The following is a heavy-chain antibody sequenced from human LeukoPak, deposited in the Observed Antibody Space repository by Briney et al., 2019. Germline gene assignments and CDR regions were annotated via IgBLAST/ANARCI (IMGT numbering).Heavy chain of an antibody. CDR1: GFTVSSNY. CDR2: FYSGGST. V-gene: IGHV3-66*04. CDR3: ARQYSSGWYYFDY. D-gene: IGHD6-19*01. J-gene: IGHJ4*02. Sequence: GGSLRLSCAASGFTVSSNYMSWVRQAPGEGLEWVSVFYSGGSTYYADSVRGRFTISRDNSTNTLYLQMNSLRAEDTAVYYCARQYSSGWYYFDYWGQGTLVTVSS.